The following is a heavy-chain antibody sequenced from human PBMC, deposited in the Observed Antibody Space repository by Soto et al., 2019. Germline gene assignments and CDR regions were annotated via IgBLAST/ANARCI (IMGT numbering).Heavy chain of an antibody. CDR2: ISWNSRNI. CDR3: ATDISRYQLVLITERMDV. D-gene: IGHD3-10*01. J-gene: IGHJ6*02. Sequence: EVQLVESGGGLVQPGRSQRLSCAASGFRFEDYGMHWVRQAPGKGLEWVSSISWNSRNIAYADSVKGRFTVSRDNAKNSLYLHMNSLRPEDTALYYCATDISRYQLVLITERMDVSDQRTTVTVSS. V-gene: IGHV3-9*01. CDR1: GFRFEDYG.